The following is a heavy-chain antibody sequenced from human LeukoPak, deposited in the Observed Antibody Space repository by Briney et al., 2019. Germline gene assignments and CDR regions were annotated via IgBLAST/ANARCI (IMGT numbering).Heavy chain of an antibody. CDR2: IYHTGST. Sequence: SETLSLTCAVSGYSISSGYYWGWIRQPPGKGLEWIGSIYHTGSTNYNPSLKSRVTVSVDTSKNQFSLKLSSVTAADTAVYYCARSGVGDYGDYDYWGQGTLVTVSS. V-gene: IGHV4-38-2*01. CDR3: ARSGVGDYGDYDY. CDR1: GYSISSGYY. D-gene: IGHD4-17*01. J-gene: IGHJ4*02.